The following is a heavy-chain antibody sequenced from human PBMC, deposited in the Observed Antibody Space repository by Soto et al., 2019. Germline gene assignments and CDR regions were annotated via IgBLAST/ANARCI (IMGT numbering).Heavy chain of an antibody. CDR3: ARVGPIGWFGKLLYPARYYYYGMDV. CDR2: INHSGST. V-gene: IGHV4-34*01. Sequence: LSLTCAVYGGSFSGYYWSWIRQPPGKGLEWIGEINHSGSTNYNPSLKSRVTISVDTSKNQFSLKLSSVTAADTAVYYCARVGPIGWFGKLLYPARYYYYGMDVWGQGTTVTVSS. J-gene: IGHJ6*02. D-gene: IGHD3-10*01. CDR1: GGSFSGYY.